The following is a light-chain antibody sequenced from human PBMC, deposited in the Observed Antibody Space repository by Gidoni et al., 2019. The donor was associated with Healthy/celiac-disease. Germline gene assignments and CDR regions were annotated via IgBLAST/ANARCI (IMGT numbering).Light chain of an antibody. CDR2: DNN. V-gene: IGLV1-51*01. J-gene: IGLJ2*01. Sequence: PAQKVTISCSGSSSNIGNNYVSWSQQLPGTAPQLLNYDNNKRPSGIPDRFSGSKSGTSATLGITGLQTGDEADYYCGTWDSSLSAVVFGGGTKLTVL. CDR3: GTWDSSLSAVV. CDR1: SSNIGNNY.